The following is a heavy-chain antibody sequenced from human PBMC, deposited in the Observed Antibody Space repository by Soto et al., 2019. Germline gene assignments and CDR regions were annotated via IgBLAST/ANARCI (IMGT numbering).Heavy chain of an antibody. J-gene: IGHJ3*01. CDR2: MTYDGATE. D-gene: IGHD3-3*02. V-gene: IGHV3-30*14. CDR1: GFTFSDYV. Sequence: GGSLRLSCAASGFTFSDYVIHWVRQAAGKGLEWVASMTYDGATEYYADSVKGRFTMSRDNSKRALSLQMNSLRPDDTAVYYCARVRLSIAVNDALDVWGQGTTVTVSS. CDR3: ARVRLSIAVNDALDV.